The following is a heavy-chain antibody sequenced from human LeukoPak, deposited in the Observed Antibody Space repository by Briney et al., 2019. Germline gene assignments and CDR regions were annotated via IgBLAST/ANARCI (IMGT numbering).Heavy chain of an antibody. D-gene: IGHD2-15*01. CDR1: GGSISSYY. CDR3: AREGDIVVVVAAITYYHYYMDV. J-gene: IGHJ6*03. V-gene: IGHV4-4*07. Sequence: PSETLSLTCTVSGGSISSYYWSWIRQPAGKGLEWIGRIYTSGSTNYNPSLKSRVTMSVDTSKNQFSLKLSSVTAEDTAVYYCAREGDIVVVVAAITYYHYYMDVWGKGTTVTVSS. CDR2: IYTSGST.